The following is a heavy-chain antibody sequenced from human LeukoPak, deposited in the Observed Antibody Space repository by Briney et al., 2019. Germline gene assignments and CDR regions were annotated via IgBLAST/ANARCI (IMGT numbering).Heavy chain of an antibody. CDR3: AKRGEYDYSPFDC. CDR1: GFTFSSYA. CDR2: ITDTGVGT. V-gene: IGHV3-23*01. Sequence: GGSLRLSCAASGFTFSSYAMHWVRQAPGKGLEWVSAITDTGVGTYHADSVKGRFSISRDNSKNTLYLQMNSLRAEDTAVYYCAKRGEYDYSPFDCWGQGTLVTVSS. D-gene: IGHD4-11*01. J-gene: IGHJ4*02.